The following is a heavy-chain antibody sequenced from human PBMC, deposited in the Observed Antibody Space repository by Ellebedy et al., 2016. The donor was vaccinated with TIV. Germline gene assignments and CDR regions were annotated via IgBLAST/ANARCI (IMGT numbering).Heavy chain of an antibody. D-gene: IGHD5-24*01. Sequence: ASVKVSXXASGYTFINWVRQAPGRGLEWMGWISGYNGNTNYAQKFQGRVTMTTDTSTSTAYIELRSLRSDDTAVYFCARGLDGYAHFGGAHIDYWGQGTLVTVSS. CDR1: GYTF. CDR3: ARGLDGYAHFGGAHIDY. J-gene: IGHJ4*02. V-gene: IGHV1-18*01. CDR2: ISGYNGNT.